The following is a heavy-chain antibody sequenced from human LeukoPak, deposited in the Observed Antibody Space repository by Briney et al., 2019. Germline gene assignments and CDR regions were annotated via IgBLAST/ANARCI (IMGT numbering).Heavy chain of an antibody. V-gene: IGHV1-69*05. J-gene: IGHJ4*02. D-gene: IGHD4-17*01. Sequence: SVKVSCKASGGTFSSYAISWVRQAPGQGLEWMGGIIPIFGTANYAQKFQGRVTITTDESTSTAYMELGSLRSEDTAVYYCGAVGYDDYGDYVSYWGQGTLVTVSS. CDR1: GGTFSSYA. CDR3: GAVGYDDYGDYVSY. CDR2: IIPIFGTA.